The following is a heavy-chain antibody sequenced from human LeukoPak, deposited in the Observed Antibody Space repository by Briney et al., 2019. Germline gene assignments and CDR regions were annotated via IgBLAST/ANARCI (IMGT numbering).Heavy chain of an antibody. Sequence: PGGSLRLSCAASGFTFNSYSMYWVRQAPAKGLEWVSGIFGSGGSAHYADSVKGRFTISRDNSKNTVYLQMDSLRVEDTAVYYCGKTTTGYSSGRYPGWPVDYWGQGTLVTVSS. CDR2: IFGSGGSA. V-gene: IGHV3-23*01. D-gene: IGHD6-19*01. J-gene: IGHJ4*02. CDR1: GFTFNSYS. CDR3: GKTTTGYSSGRYPGWPVDY.